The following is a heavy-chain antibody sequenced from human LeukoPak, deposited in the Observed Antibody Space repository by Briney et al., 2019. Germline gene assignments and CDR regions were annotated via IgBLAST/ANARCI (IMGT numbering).Heavy chain of an antibody. J-gene: IGHJ6*02. CDR2: IIPIFGTA. V-gene: IGHV1-69*13. CDR3: ARSYGDYYYYGMDV. Sequence: SVNVSCKASGGTFSIYAISWVRQAPGQGLEWMGGIIPIFGTANYAQKFQGRVTITADESTSTAYMELSSLRSEDTAVYYCARSYGDYYYYGMDVWGQGTTVTVSS. CDR1: GGTFSIYA. D-gene: IGHD4-17*01.